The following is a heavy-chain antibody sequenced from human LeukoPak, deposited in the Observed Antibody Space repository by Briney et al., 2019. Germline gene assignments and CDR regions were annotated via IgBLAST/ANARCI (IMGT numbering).Heavy chain of an antibody. D-gene: IGHD6-13*01. J-gene: IGHJ4*02. Sequence: HGESLKISCKGSGYSFTSYWIGWVRHMPGKGLEWMGIIYPGDSDTRYSPSFQGQVTISADKSISTAYLQWSSLKASDTAMYYCARRIAAAGTDYFDYWGQGTLVTVSS. V-gene: IGHV5-51*01. CDR1: GYSFTSYW. CDR2: IYPGDSDT. CDR3: ARRIAAAGTDYFDY.